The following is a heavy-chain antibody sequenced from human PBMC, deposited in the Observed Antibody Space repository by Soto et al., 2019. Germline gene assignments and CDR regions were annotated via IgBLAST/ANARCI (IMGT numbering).Heavy chain of an antibody. CDR2: INHSGST. V-gene: IGHV4-34*01. D-gene: IGHD5-12*01. Sequence: SETLSLTCAVYGGYFSGYYWSWIRQPPGKGLEWIGEINHSGSTNYNPSLKSRVTISVDTSKNQFSLKLSSVTAADTAVYYCARVRWLSYYFDYWGQGTLVTVSS. CDR1: GGYFSGYY. J-gene: IGHJ4*02. CDR3: ARVRWLSYYFDY.